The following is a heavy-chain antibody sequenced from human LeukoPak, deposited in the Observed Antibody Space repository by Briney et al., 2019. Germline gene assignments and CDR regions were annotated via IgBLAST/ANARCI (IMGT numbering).Heavy chain of an antibody. J-gene: IGHJ4*02. Sequence: ASVKVSCKASGYTFTSYDINWVRQATGQGLEWMGWMNPNSGNTVYAQKFQDRVTMTRNTSISTAYMELSSLRSEDTAVYYCARGARSMVRGAIPDNNYCGQGTLVTASS. V-gene: IGHV1-8*01. CDR1: GYTFTSYD. CDR3: ARGARSMVRGAIPDNNY. CDR2: MNPNSGNT. D-gene: IGHD3-10*01.